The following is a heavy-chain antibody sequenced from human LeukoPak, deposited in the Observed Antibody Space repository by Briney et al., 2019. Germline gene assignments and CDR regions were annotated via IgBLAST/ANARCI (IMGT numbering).Heavy chain of an antibody. D-gene: IGHD6-13*01. CDR1: GGSISSSSYY. CDR3: ARGILHGIAAAGSFPGL. CDR2: IYYSGST. J-gene: IGHJ4*02. V-gene: IGHV4-39*07. Sequence: SETLSLTCTVSGGSISSSSYYWGWIRQPPGKGLKWIGSIYYSGSTYYNPSLKSRVTISVDTSKNQFSLKLSSVTAADTAVYYCARGILHGIAAAGSFPGLWGQGTLVTVSS.